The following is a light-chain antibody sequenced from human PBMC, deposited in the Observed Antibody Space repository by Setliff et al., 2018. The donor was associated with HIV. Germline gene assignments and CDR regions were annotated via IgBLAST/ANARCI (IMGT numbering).Light chain of an antibody. CDR1: SSNIGAGYD. CDR2: GNN. CDR3: QSYDSSLSAV. V-gene: IGLV1-40*01. Sequence: QSVLTQPPSVSGAPGRRVTISCTGTSSNIGAGYDVHWYQQLPGTAPKLLIYGNNNRPSGVPNRFSGSSSGSSASLAITGLQAEDAADSYCQSYDSSLSAVFGTGTKVTVL. J-gene: IGLJ1*01.